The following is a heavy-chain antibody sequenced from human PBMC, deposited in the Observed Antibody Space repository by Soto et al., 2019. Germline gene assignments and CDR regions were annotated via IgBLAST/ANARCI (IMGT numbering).Heavy chain of an antibody. CDR3: ARELGRSGWYYYMDV. J-gene: IGHJ6*03. CDR2: ISAYNGNT. V-gene: IGHV1-18*01. D-gene: IGHD6-19*01. Sequence: PVKGSCKRSGYTFTSYCISRVQQTPGQGLEWMGWISAYNGNTNYAQKLQGRVTMTTDTSTSTAYMELRSLRSDDTAVYYCARELGRSGWYYYMDVWGKGTAVTVSS. CDR1: GYTFTSYC.